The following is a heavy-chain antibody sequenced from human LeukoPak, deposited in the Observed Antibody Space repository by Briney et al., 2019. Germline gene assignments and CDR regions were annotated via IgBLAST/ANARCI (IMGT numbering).Heavy chain of an antibody. J-gene: IGHJ6*02. CDR3: ARAPGSLSGMDV. D-gene: IGHD3-10*01. CDR1: GGSISSYY. Sequence: PSETLSLTCTVSGGSISSYYWSWIPQPPGKGLEWIGYMYHSGSTNYNPSLKSRVTISIDTSKNQFSLKLSSVTAADTAVYYCARAPGSLSGMDVWGQGTTVTVSS. CDR2: MYHSGST. V-gene: IGHV4-59*01.